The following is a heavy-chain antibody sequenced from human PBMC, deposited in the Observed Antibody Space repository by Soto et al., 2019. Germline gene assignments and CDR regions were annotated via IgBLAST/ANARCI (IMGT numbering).Heavy chain of an antibody. CDR1: GYTLTELS. V-gene: IGHV1-24*01. Sequence: TSVKVSCKVSGYTLTELSMHWVRQAPGKGLEWMGGFDPEDGETIYAQKFQGRVTMTEDTSTDTAYMELSSLRSEGTAVYYCATERYGSGWSYFDYWGQGTLVTVSS. CDR3: ATERYGSGWSYFDY. J-gene: IGHJ4*02. CDR2: FDPEDGET. D-gene: IGHD6-19*01.